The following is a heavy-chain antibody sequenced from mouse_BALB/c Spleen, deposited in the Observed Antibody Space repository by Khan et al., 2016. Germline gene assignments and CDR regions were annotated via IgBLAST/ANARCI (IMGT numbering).Heavy chain of an antibody. D-gene: IGHD3-3*01. CDR3: ARSNSDVGYYAMDY. CDR1: GFSLTSYG. Sequence: QVQLKQSGPSLVQPSQSLSITCTVSGFSLTSYGVHWVRQSPGKGLEWLGVIWRGGSTDYNAAFMSRLSITKDNSKSQVFFKMNSLQADDTAIYSCARSNSDVGYYAMDYWGEGTSVTVSS. CDR2: IWRGGST. J-gene: IGHJ4*01. V-gene: IGHV2-5-1*01.